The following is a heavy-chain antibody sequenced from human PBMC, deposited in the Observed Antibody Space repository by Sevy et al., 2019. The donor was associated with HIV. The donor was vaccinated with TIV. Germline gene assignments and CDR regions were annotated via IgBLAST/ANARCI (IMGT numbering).Heavy chain of an antibody. CDR3: ATTKDYYDSSGSPFDY. CDR2: FDPEDGET. D-gene: IGHD3-22*01. CDR1: GYTLTGLS. J-gene: IGHJ4*02. Sequence: ASVKVSCKVSGYTLTGLSMHWVRQAPGKGLEWMGSFDPEDGETIYAQKFQGRVTMNEDTSTDTAYMELSSLGSEDAAVYYCATTKDYYDSSGSPFDYWGQGTLVTVSS. V-gene: IGHV1-24*01.